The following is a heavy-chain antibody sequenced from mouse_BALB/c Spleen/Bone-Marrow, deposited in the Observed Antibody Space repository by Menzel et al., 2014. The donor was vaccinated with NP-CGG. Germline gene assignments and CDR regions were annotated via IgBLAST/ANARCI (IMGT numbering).Heavy chain of an antibody. J-gene: IGHJ3*01. Sequence: DVQLVESGGNLAKSGGSLKLSCAASGFTFSSYGMSWVRQTPEKRLEWVATISGGGSYTFYPDSVKGRFTISRDNAKNNLYLQLSSLRSEDTALYYCARHAYYDQTEVSFVYWGQGTLVTVSA. V-gene: IGHV5-9-2*01. CDR1: GFTFSSYG. CDR3: ARHAYYDQTEVSFVY. CDR2: ISGGGSYT. D-gene: IGHD2-4*01.